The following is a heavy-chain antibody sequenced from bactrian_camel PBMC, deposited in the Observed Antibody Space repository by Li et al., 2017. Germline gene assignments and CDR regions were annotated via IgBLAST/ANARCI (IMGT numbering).Heavy chain of an antibody. J-gene: IGHJ6*01. CDR3: AADTFGGSWSFSPSDYKT. V-gene: IGHV3S1*01. CDR1: GAAYSSYC. D-gene: IGHD2*01. CDR2: TYTGVGYGRT. Sequence: HVQLVESGGGSVQAGGSLRLSCVASGAAYSSYCMAWFRQGAGKQREAVATTYTGVGYGRTWYADSVKDRFTISRDDAKNTMYLQMNSLKPEDTAMYYCAADTFGGSWSFSPSDYKTWGQGTQVTVS.